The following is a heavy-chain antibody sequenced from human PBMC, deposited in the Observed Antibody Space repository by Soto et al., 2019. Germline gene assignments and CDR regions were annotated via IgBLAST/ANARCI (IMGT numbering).Heavy chain of an antibody. CDR3: ARGVSGYSYGSYYYYYMDV. J-gene: IGHJ6*03. CDR1: GGSISSYY. CDR2: IYYSGST. Sequence: SETLSLTCTVSGGSISSYYWSWIRQPPGKGLEWIGYIYYSGSTNYNPSLKSRVTISVDTSKNQFSLKLSSVTAADTAVYYCARGVSGYSYGSYYYYYMDVWGKGTTVTVSS. V-gene: IGHV4-59*01. D-gene: IGHD5-18*01.